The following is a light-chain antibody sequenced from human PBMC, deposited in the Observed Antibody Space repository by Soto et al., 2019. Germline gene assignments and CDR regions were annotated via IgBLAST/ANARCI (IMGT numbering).Light chain of an antibody. CDR2: SAS. CDR1: QSISRY. J-gene: IGKJ1*01. Sequence: DIQMTQSPSSLSASVGDSVTISCRASQSISRYLNWYQQKPGKAPKLLIFSASGLQSGVPSRFSGGGYGTEFTLTISSLQLDDFATYYCQQSYNTPLTFGQGTKVDIK. CDR3: QQSYNTPLT. V-gene: IGKV1-39*01.